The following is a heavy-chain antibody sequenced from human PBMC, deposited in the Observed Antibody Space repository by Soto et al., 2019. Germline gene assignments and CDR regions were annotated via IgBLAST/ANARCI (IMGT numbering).Heavy chain of an antibody. Sequence: QLQLQESGPGLVKPSETLSLTCTVSRGSISSGTNYWAWIRQPPGKGLEWIANIYYSGSTFYNPSFKSRVTISLDTSKTQFSLKVRSGTASDTAVYYCARHEAVWYVDSWGQGTLVTVSS. V-gene: IGHV4-39*01. J-gene: IGHJ4*02. D-gene: IGHD1-20*01. CDR3: ARHEAVWYVDS. CDR2: IYYSGST. CDR1: RGSISSGTNY.